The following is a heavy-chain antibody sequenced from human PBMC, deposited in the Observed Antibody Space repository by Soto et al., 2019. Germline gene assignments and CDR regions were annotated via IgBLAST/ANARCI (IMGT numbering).Heavy chain of an antibody. CDR2: IYYSGST. CDR1: GGSISSGDYY. D-gene: IGHD3-22*01. CDR3: AREGVYYDSSGYLGHYYFDY. J-gene: IGHJ4*02. Sequence: SETLSLTCTVSGGSISSGDYYWSWIRQPPGKGLEWIGYIYYSGSTYYNPSLKSRVTISVDTSKNQFSLKLSSVTAADTAVYYCAREGVYYDSSGYLGHYYFDYWGQGTLVTVSS. V-gene: IGHV4-30-4*01.